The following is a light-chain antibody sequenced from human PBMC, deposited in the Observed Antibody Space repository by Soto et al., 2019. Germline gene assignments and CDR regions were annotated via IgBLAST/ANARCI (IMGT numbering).Light chain of an antibody. CDR3: SSYTISSTWV. V-gene: IGLV2-14*01. CDR1: SSDVGGYNY. Sequence: QSVLTQPASVSGSLGQSITISCTGTSSDVGGYNYVSWYQQHPGKAPKFMIYEVSNRPSGVSNRCSGSKSGNTASLTISGLQAEDEADYYCSSYTISSTWVFGGGTKLTVL. CDR2: EVS. J-gene: IGLJ3*02.